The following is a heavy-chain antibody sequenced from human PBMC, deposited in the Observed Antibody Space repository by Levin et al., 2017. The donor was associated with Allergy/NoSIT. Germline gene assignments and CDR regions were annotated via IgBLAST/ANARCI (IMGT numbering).Heavy chain of an antibody. D-gene: IGHD2-15*01. CDR3: AKGRRVGAATPLDN. CDR1: GFTFKHFA. J-gene: IGHJ4*02. CDR2: ISGSANRT. V-gene: IGHV3-23*01. Sequence: QPGGSLRLSCAASGFTFKHFAMTWVRHTPSKGLEWVSGISGSANRTYYADSVKGRFTISRDNSKDTLSLLMNGLRDDDTAVYYCAKGRRVGAATPLDNWGQGTLVTVSS.